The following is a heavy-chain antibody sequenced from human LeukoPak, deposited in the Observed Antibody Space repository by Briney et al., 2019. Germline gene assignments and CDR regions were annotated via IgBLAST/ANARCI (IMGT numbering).Heavy chain of an antibody. Sequence: SVKVSCKASGGTFSSYAISWVRQAPGQGLEWMGRINRIFGTANYAQKFQGRVTITTDESTSTAYMELSSLRSEDTAVYYCARDVAIPPPKNYYYMDVWGKGTTVTVSS. V-gene: IGHV1-69*05. CDR1: GGTFSSYA. D-gene: IGHD2-21*01. CDR3: ARDVAIPPPKNYYYMDV. CDR2: INRIFGTA. J-gene: IGHJ6*03.